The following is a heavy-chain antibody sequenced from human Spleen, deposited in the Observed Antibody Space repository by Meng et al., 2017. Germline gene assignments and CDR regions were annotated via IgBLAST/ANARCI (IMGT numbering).Heavy chain of an antibody. V-gene: IGHV4-38-2*02. CDR3: ARVVGCSSTSCYDGPYYFDY. D-gene: IGHD2-2*01. J-gene: IGHJ4*02. CDR2: IYHSGKT. CDR1: RYSISSGYF. Sequence: SETLSLTCTVSRYSISSGYFWGWIRQPPGKGLEWMGIIYHSGKTYYNPSLKSRVTISVDTSENQFSLKLSSVTAADTAVYYCARVVGCSSTSCYDGPYYFDYWGQGTLVTVSS.